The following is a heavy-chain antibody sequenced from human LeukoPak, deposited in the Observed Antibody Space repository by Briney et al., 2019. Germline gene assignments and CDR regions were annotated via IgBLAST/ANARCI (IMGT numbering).Heavy chain of an antibody. Sequence: QPGRPLRLSCAASGFTFSSYAMHWVRQAPGKGLEWVAVISYDGSNKYYADSVKGRFTISRDNSKNTLYLQMNSLRAEDTAVYYCARGLGAAAGDYWGQGTLVTVSS. J-gene: IGHJ4*02. CDR2: ISYDGSNK. CDR1: GFTFSSYA. V-gene: IGHV3-30*01. D-gene: IGHD6-13*01. CDR3: ARGLGAAAGDY.